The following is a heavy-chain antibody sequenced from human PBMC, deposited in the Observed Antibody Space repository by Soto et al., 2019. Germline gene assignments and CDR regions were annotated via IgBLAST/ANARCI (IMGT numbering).Heavy chain of an antibody. V-gene: IGHV4-39*07. D-gene: IGHD3-3*01. Sequence: SETLSLTCTVSGGSISSGGYYWSWIRQHPGKGLEWIGEINHSGSTNYNPSLKSRVTISVDTSKNQFSLKLSSVTAADTAVYYCATVDSYRLRFFPSWAFDIWGQGTMVTVSS. J-gene: IGHJ3*02. CDR2: INHSGST. CDR1: GGSISSGGYY. CDR3: ATVDSYRLRFFPSWAFDI.